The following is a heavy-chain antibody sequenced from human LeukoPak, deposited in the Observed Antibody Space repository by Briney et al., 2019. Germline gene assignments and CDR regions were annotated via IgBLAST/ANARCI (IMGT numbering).Heavy chain of an antibody. D-gene: IGHD6-19*01. J-gene: IGHJ5*02. V-gene: IGHV1-69*13. Sequence: SVKVSCKASGGTFSSYAISWVRQAPGQGLEWMGGIIPIFGTANYAQKFQGRVAITADESTSTAYMELSSLRSEDTAVYYCARACSSGFNWFDPWGQGTLVTVSS. CDR1: GGTFSSYA. CDR2: IIPIFGTA. CDR3: ARACSSGFNWFDP.